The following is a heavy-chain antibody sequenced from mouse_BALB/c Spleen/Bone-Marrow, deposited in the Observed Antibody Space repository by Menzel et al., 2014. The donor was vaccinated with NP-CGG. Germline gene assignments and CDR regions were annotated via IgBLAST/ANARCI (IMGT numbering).Heavy chain of an antibody. CDR2: IYPGSGSA. V-gene: IGHV1S130*01. Sequence: VQLQESGSELVRPGASVKLSCKASGYTFTSYWMHWVKQRPGQGLEWIGNIYPGSGSANYNEKFKGKATLTVDTSSSTAYVDLSSLTSEDSAVYYCARHHRYAYYFDYWGQGTTLTVSS. J-gene: IGHJ2*01. CDR3: ARHHRYAYYFDY. D-gene: IGHD2-14*01. CDR1: GYTFTSYW.